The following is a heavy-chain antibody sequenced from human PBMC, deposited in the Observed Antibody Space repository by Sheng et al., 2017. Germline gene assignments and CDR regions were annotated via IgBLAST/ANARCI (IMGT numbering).Heavy chain of an antibody. CDR2: ITHSGNT. J-gene: IGHJ6*03. CDR3: ARGLGYYYYMDV. CDR1: GGPISSYY. Sequence: QVQLQESGPGLVKPSETLSLTCTVSGGPISSYYWSLIRQPPGKGLEWIGYITHSGNTNYNPSLKSRVTMSVDTSKNQFSLKLTSVTAADTALYYCARGLGYYYYMDVVGPRDHGPPSP. V-gene: IGHV4-59*01. D-gene: IGHD3-16*01.